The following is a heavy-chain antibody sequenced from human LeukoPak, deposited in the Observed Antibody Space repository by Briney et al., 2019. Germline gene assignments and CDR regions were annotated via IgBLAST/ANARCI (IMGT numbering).Heavy chain of an antibody. CDR1: GGSFSGYY. Sequence: PSETLSLTCAVYGGSFSGYYWSWIRQPPGKGLEWIGEINHSGSTNYNPSLKSRVTISVDTSKNQFSLKLSSVTAADTAVYYCARGNTGFGYYLDYWGQGTLVTVSS. CDR3: ARGNTGFGYYLDY. V-gene: IGHV4-34*01. J-gene: IGHJ4*02. CDR2: INHSGST. D-gene: IGHD3-10*01.